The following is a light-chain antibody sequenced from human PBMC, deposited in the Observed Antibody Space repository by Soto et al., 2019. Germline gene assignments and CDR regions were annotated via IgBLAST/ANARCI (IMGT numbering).Light chain of an antibody. CDR3: QQSYSTPPA. CDR1: QGIRSE. CDR2: AAS. V-gene: IGKV1-39*01. J-gene: IGKJ5*01. Sequence: IQITQSPSSLSASVVDIVTITCRASQGIRSELGWYQQKPGKAPKLMIYAASSLQSGVPSRFSGSGSGTDFTLTISRLQPEDFATYDCQQSYSTPPAFGQGTRLEIK.